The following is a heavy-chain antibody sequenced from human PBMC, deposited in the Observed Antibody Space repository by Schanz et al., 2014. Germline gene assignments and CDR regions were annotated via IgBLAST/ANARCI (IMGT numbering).Heavy chain of an antibody. CDR1: GFTFSNYW. V-gene: IGHV3-74*01. D-gene: IGHD1-1*01. Sequence: EVQLVESGGGLVQPGGSLRLSCAASGFTFSNYWMHWVRQAPGKGLVWVSRINSVGSNTDYADSVTGRFTISRDNAKNSLYLEMNSLRAEDTALYYCARDRRNADLDYWGQGTLVTVSS. CDR3: ARDRRNADLDY. J-gene: IGHJ4*02. CDR2: INSVGSNT.